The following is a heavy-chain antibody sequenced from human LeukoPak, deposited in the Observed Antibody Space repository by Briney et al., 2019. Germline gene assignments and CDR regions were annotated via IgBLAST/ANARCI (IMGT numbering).Heavy chain of an antibody. CDR3: ARGGPTRYYYDSSGYY. CDR1: GYTFTGYY. Sequence: ASVKVSCKASGYTFTGYYMHWVRQAPGQGLEWMGWINPNSGGTNYAQTFQGRVTMTRDTFISTGYMELSRLRSDGTAVYYCARGGPTRYYYDSSGYYWGQGTLVTVSS. CDR2: INPNSGGT. D-gene: IGHD3-22*01. V-gene: IGHV1-2*02. J-gene: IGHJ4*02.